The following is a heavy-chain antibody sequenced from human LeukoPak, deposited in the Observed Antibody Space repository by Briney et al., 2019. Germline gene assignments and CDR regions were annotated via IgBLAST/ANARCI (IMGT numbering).Heavy chain of an antibody. CDR3: AKDSGHSGHDIVLDY. Sequence: GRSLRLSCAAPEFTFSSYDMHWVRQAPGKGLEWVALIWHDGNHNYYADSVKGRFTISRDNSKNTLYLQMNSLRAEDTAVYYCAKDSGHSGHDIVLDYWGQGTLVTVSS. V-gene: IGHV3-33*06. J-gene: IGHJ4*02. CDR1: EFTFSSYD. D-gene: IGHD2-15*01. CDR2: IWHDGNHN.